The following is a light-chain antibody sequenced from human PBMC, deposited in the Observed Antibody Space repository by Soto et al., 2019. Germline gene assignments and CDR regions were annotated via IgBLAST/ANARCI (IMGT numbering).Light chain of an antibody. V-gene: IGKV3-20*01. CDR1: QSVSSSY. J-gene: IGKJ1*01. Sequence: TVLTQSPGTPSLSPGERATLSCRASQSVSSSYLAWYQQKPGQAPRLFIYGASSRATGIPDRFSGIVSGTDGTITISRLETEDGSVYDGQQSGSSARTFGQGTKVDIK. CDR2: GAS. CDR3: QQSGSSART.